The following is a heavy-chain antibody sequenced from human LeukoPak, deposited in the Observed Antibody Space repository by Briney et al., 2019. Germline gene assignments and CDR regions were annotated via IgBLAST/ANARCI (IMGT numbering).Heavy chain of an antibody. CDR3: ARDRLPYYYDSSGYYN. CDR1: GFTFSSHW. Sequence: GGSLRLSCAASGFTFSSHWMSWVRQAPGRGLEWVANIKQDGSEKYYVDSVKGRFTISRDNAKNSPYLQMNSLRAEDTAVYYCARDRLPYYYDSSGYYNWGQGTLVTVSS. V-gene: IGHV3-7*01. J-gene: IGHJ4*02. CDR2: IKQDGSEK. D-gene: IGHD3-22*01.